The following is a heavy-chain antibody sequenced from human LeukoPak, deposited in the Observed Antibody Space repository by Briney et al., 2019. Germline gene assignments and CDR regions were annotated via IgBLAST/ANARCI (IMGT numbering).Heavy chain of an antibody. Sequence: GGSLRLSCAASQFTFSTYGMHWVRQAPGKGLEWVAVISYDGSYKFYADSVKGRFTISRDNSKSTLYLQMNSLRAEDTAVYYCAKDRYSGLNTIDYWGQGTLVTVSS. CDR2: ISYDGSYK. V-gene: IGHV3-30*18. J-gene: IGHJ4*02. CDR3: AKDRYSGLNTIDY. CDR1: QFTFSTYG. D-gene: IGHD6-13*01.